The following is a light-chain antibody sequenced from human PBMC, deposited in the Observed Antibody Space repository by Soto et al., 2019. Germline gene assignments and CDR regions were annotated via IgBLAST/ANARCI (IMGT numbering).Light chain of an antibody. CDR2: GAS. J-gene: IGKJ2*01. Sequence: DIQMTQSPSTLSASVGDRVTITCRASQSISNWLAWYQQKPGKAPKLRIYGASSLESGVPSRFSGSGSGTEFTLTIRSLQPDDFATYYCQQYNSYSLFFGQGTKLEIK. CDR1: QSISNW. CDR3: QQYNSYSLF. V-gene: IGKV1-5*01.